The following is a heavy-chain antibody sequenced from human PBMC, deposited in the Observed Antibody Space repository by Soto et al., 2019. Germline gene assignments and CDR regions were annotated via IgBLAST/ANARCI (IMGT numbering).Heavy chain of an antibody. CDR3: ARDQVRFLEWFDY. V-gene: IGHV4-30-4*01. Sequence: SETLSLTCTVSGGSISSGDYYWSWIRQPPGKGLEWIGYIYYSGSTYYNPSLKSRVTISVDTSKNQFSLKLSSVTAADTAVYYCARDQVRFLEWFDYWGQGTLVTVSS. D-gene: IGHD3-3*01. CDR2: IYYSGST. CDR1: GGSISSGDYY. J-gene: IGHJ5*01.